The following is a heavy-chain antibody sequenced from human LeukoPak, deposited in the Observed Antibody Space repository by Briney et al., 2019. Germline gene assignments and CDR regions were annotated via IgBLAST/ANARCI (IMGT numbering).Heavy chain of an antibody. V-gene: IGHV3-30*18. CDR2: ISFDGSNK. J-gene: IGHJ5*01. Sequence: PGRSLRLSCAASGFTFSSYGMHWVRQAPGKGLECVAVISFDGSNKYCSDSVKGRFTISRDNSKNTLYLQMNSLRAEDTAVYYCAKDPIPGRIAAAGTGWFDYWGQGTLVTVSS. CDR1: GFTFSSYG. D-gene: IGHD6-13*01. CDR3: AKDPIPGRIAAAGTGWFDY.